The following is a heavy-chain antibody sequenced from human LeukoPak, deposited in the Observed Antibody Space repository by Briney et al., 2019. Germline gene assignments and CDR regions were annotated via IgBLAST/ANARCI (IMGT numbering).Heavy chain of an antibody. CDR2: IYYSGST. J-gene: IGHJ5*02. Sequence: SETLSLTCTVSGGSMTSSSYYWGWIRQPPGKGLEWIGSIYYSGSTYYNPSLKSRVTISVDTSKNQFSLKLSSVTAADTAVYYCARHSRYFDWLLHNFDPWGQGTLVTVSS. CDR3: ARHSRYFDWLLHNFDP. V-gene: IGHV4-39*01. D-gene: IGHD3-9*01. CDR1: GGSMTSSSYY.